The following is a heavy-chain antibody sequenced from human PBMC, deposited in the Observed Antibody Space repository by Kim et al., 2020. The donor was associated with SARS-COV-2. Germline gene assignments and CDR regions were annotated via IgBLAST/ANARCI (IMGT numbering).Heavy chain of an antibody. CDR1: GFTVSSNY. D-gene: IGHD3-3*01. CDR3: ARHDTAHESEWLSYYYYYGMDV. J-gene: IGHJ6*02. CDR2: IYSGGST. Sequence: GGSLRLSCAASGFTVSSNYMSWVRQAPGKGLEWVSVIYSGGSTYYADSVKGRFTISRDNSKNTLYLQMNSLRAEDTAVYYCARHDTAHESEWLSYYYYYGMDVWGQGTTVTVSS. V-gene: IGHV3-53*01.